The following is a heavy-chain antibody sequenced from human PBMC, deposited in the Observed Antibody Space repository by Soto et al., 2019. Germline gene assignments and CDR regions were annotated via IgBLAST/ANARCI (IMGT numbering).Heavy chain of an antibody. D-gene: IGHD3-3*01. CDR2: IYSSGGT. V-gene: IGHV4-4*07. Sequence: QVQLQESGPGLVKPSETLSLTCTVSGGAISGYYWTWIRQSAGKGLEWIGRIYSSGGTKYNPSLQSRVTMSLDTSKNQFSLRLTSVTAADTAVYYCARGQRFSDSFDLWGQGTLVTVSS. J-gene: IGHJ5*02. CDR1: GGAISGYY. CDR3: ARGQRFSDSFDL.